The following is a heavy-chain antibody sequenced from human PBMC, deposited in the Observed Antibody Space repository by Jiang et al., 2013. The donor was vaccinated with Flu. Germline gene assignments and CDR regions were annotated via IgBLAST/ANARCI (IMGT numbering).Heavy chain of an antibody. Sequence: GRSLRLSCAASGFTFSSYAMHWVRQAPGKGLEWVAVISYDGSNKYYADSVKGRFTISRDNSKNTLYLQMNSLRAEDTAVYYCAQPYSSSWYELEYFQHWGQGTLVTVSS. D-gene: IGHD6-13*01. CDR3: AQPYSSSWYELEYFQH. CDR1: GFTFSSYA. V-gene: IGHV3-30-3*01. J-gene: IGHJ1*01. CDR2: ISYDGSNK.